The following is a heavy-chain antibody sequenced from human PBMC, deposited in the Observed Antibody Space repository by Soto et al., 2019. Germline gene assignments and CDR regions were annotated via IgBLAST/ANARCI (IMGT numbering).Heavy chain of an antibody. CDR2: IIAGYGTA. V-gene: IGHV1-69*13. Sequence: GASVRVSSKAAGYTFTSSAMHLGRQAPGQRLEWMGWIIAGYGTANYAQKFQGRVTITADESTSTAYMELSSLRSEDTAVYYCARDLGNAPGITGTTYYYYGMDVWGQGTTVTVSS. D-gene: IGHD1-7*01. J-gene: IGHJ6*02. CDR1: GYTFTSSA. CDR3: ARDLGNAPGITGTTYYYYGMDV.